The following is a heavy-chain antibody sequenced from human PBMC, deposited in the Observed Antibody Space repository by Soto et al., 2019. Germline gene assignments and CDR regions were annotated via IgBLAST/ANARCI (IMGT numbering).Heavy chain of an antibody. J-gene: IGHJ4*02. V-gene: IGHV4-30-4*01. Sequence: SETLSLTCSVSGASIYNGGYFWSWIRQSPGKGLEWIGHIHNSGSPYNNPSLKSRVTISADTSMNQFSLRLNSVTAADTAVYYCLRSSIEPRVFMYPFDYWGLGTLVTVSS. CDR2: IHNSGSP. CDR1: GASIYNGGYF. CDR3: LRSSIEPRVFMYPFDY. D-gene: IGHD6-6*01.